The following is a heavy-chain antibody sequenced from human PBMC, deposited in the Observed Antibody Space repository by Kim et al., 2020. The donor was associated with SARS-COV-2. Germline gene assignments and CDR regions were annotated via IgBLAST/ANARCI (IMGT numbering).Heavy chain of an antibody. CDR3: AREGIVGRTPLDY. CDR1: GGTFSSYA. D-gene: IGHD3-22*01. Sequence: SVKVSCKASGGTFSSYAISWVRQAPGQGLEWMGGIIPIFGTANYAQKFQGRVTITADKSTSTAYMELSSLRSEDTAVYYCAREGIVGRTPLDYCGQGTLVTVSS. CDR2: IIPIFGTA. J-gene: IGHJ4*02. V-gene: IGHV1-69*06.